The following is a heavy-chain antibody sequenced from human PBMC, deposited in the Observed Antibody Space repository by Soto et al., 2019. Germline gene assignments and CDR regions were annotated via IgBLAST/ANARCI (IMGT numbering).Heavy chain of an antibody. CDR3: ARDRRSSSPRGGYYYGMDV. CDR2: IIPIFGTA. V-gene: IGHV1-69*01. Sequence: QVQLVQSGAEVKKPGSSVKVSCKASGGTFSSYAISWVRQAPGQGLEWMGGIIPIFGTANYAQKFQGRVTITADDSTSTAYMELSSLRSEDTAVYYCARDRRSSSPRGGYYYGMDVWGQGTTVTVSS. J-gene: IGHJ6*02. D-gene: IGHD6-13*01. CDR1: GGTFSSYA.